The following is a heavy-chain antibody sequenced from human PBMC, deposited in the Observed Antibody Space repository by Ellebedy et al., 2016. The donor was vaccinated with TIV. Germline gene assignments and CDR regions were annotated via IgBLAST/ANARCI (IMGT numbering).Heavy chain of an antibody. D-gene: IGHD1-26*01. CDR1: GFSFSVYS. CDR3: AGAAYCDYADY. Sequence: GESLKISXAASGFSFSVYSLHWVRQVPGKGLVWVSRIFSDGTTTSYADSVKGRFTISRDNSQNTLFLQMNSLRVEDTAVYYCAGAAYCDYADYWGQGTLITVSS. J-gene: IGHJ4*02. CDR2: IFSDGTTT. V-gene: IGHV3-74*01.